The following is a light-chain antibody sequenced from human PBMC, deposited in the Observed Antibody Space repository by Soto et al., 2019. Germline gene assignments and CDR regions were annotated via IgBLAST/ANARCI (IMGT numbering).Light chain of an antibody. Sequence: GDSNIVGGFNYVSWYQQHPGKAPKLMIYDVTNRPSGVSNRFSGSKSGNTASLTISGLQAEDEADYYCNSYTSRSTYVFVTGTKVTVL. CDR3: NSYTSRSTYV. CDR2: DVT. J-gene: IGLJ1*01. CDR1: SNIVGGFNY. V-gene: IGLV2-14*03.